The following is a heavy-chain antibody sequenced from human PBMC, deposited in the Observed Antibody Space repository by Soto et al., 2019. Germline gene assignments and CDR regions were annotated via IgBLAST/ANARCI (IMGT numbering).Heavy chain of an antibody. V-gene: IGHV4-39*01. CDR3: ARQIIVVVPAAMPDWFDP. D-gene: IGHD2-2*01. Sequence: SETLSLTCTVSGGSISSSSYYWGWIRQPPGKGLEWIGSIYYSGSTYYNPSLKSRVTISVDTSKNQFSLKLSSVTAADTAVYYCARQIIVVVPAAMPDWFDPWGQGTLVTVSS. CDR2: IYYSGST. J-gene: IGHJ5*02. CDR1: GGSISSSSYY.